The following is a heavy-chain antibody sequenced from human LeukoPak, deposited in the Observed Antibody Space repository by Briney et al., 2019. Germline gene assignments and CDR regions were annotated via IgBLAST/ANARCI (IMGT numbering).Heavy chain of an antibody. J-gene: IGHJ4*02. CDR1: GGSISSGGYY. D-gene: IGHD3-16*01. Sequence: SQTLSLTCTVSGGSISSGGYYWSWIRQHPGKGLEWIGYIYYSGSTYYNPSLKSRVTISVDTSKNQFSLKLSSVTAADTAVYYCARDAADGDYFDYWGQGTLVTVSS. CDR2: IYYSGST. V-gene: IGHV4-31*03. CDR3: ARDAADGDYFDY.